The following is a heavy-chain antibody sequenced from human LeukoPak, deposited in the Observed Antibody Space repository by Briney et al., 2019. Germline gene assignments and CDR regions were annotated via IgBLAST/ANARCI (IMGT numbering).Heavy chain of an antibody. D-gene: IGHD2/OR15-2a*01. V-gene: IGHV4-39*01. J-gene: IGHJ3*02. CDR2: IYYSGST. Sequence: KPSETLSLTCTVSGGSISSSTYYWGWIRQPPGKGLEWIGSIYYSGSTNYNPSLKSRVTISVDTSNNQFSLKLSSVTAADTALYYCARHLSASDTFDIWGQGTMVTVSS. CDR1: GGSISSSTYY. CDR3: ARHLSASDTFDI.